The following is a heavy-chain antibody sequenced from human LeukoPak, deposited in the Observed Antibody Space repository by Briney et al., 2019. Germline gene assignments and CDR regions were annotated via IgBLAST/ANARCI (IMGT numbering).Heavy chain of an antibody. J-gene: IGHJ4*02. V-gene: IGHV3-30*03. D-gene: IGHD2-2*01. CDR1: GFTFSRYG. CDR2: ISHDGTNK. Sequence: GRSLRLSCAASGFTFSRYGMRWVRQAPGKGLEGGALISHDGTNKNHADSVKGRFTISRDNSNNTLYLQMSSRRPEDTDVYYCAREPGALDYWGQGALVTVSS. CDR3: AREPGALDY.